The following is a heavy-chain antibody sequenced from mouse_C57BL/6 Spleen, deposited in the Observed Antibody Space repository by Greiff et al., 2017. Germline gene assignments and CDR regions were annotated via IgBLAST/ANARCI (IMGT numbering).Heavy chain of an antibody. CDR2: IDPETGGT. D-gene: IGHD5-1*01. CDR3: TRGRSN. Sequence: QVQLQQPGAELVRPGASVTLSCKASGYTFTDYEMHWVKQTPVHGLEWIGAIDPETGGTAYNQKFKGKAILTADKSSSTAYMELRSLTSEDSAVYYCTRGRSNWGQGTTLTVSS. J-gene: IGHJ2*01. CDR1: GYTFTDYE. V-gene: IGHV1-15*01.